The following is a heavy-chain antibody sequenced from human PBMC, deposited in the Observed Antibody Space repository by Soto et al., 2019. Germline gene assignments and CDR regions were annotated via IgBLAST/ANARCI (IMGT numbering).Heavy chain of an antibody. J-gene: IGHJ6*02. CDR1: GFTFSSYA. CDR3: APMGV. CDR2: ISGSDNTT. V-gene: IGHV3-23*01. Sequence: GGSLRLSCAASGFTFSSYAMSWVRQAPGKGLERVSAISGSDNTTYYADSVKGRFTISRDNSKNTLYLQMSSLRADDAAVYYCAPMGVWGQGTTVTVSS.